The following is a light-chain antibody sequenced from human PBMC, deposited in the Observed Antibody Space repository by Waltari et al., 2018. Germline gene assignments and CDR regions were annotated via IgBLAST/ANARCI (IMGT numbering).Light chain of an antibody. V-gene: IGKV3-20*01. CDR1: QSVSRA. J-gene: IGKJ1*01. CDR3: QHYLRLPVT. CDR2: GAS. Sequence: EIVLTQSPATLSLSLGERDTVSCTASQSVSRALAWYQQKPGQAPRLLIYGASTRATGIPDRFSGSGSGTDFTLTISRLEPDDFAVYYCQHYLRLPVTFGQGTTVEI.